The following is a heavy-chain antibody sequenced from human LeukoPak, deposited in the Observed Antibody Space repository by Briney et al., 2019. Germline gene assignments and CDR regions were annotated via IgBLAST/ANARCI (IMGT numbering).Heavy chain of an antibody. CDR3: ARLVRRRYFDY. CDR2: IFSDNGT. Sequence: GGSLRLSCAASGFTFSNNYMSWVRQAPGKGLEWVSVIFSDNGTYYADSVKGRFTISRDNSKSTVYLQMNSLRAEDTAMYYCARLVRRRYFDYWGQGTLVTVSS. V-gene: IGHV3-53*01. CDR1: GFTFSNNY. D-gene: IGHD3-9*01. J-gene: IGHJ4*02.